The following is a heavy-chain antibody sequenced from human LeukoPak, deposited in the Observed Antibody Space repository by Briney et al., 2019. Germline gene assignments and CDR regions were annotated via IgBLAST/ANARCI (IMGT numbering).Heavy chain of an antibody. CDR2: ISAYNGNT. CDR1: VYTFTSYG. CDR3: ARGDSSSWYGGSYYMDV. J-gene: IGHJ6*03. D-gene: IGHD6-13*01. Sequence: ASVKVSCKASVYTFTSYGISWVRQAPGQGLEWMGWISAYNGNTNYAQKLQGRVTMTTDTSTSTAYMELRSLRSDDTAVYYCARGDSSSWYGGSYYMDVWGKGTTVTVSS. V-gene: IGHV1-18*01.